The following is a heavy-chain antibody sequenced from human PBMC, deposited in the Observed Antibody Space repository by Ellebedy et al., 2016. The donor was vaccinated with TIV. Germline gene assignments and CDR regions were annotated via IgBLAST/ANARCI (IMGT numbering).Heavy chain of an antibody. J-gene: IGHJ4*02. D-gene: IGHD3-22*01. CDR2: ISSNGGST. CDR3: VRSRGLRLYYFDY. V-gene: IGHV3-64D*06. CDR1: GFTFSNYW. Sequence: GGSLRLSCAASGFTFSNYWMTWVRQAPGKGLEYVSAISSNGGSTYYADSVKGRFTISRDNSKNTLYLQMSSLRAEDTAVYYCVRSRGLRLYYFDYWGQGTLVTVSS.